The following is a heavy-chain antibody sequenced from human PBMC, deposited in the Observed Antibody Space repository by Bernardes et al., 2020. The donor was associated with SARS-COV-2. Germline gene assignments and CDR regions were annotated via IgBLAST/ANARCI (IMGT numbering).Heavy chain of an antibody. CDR2: ISGSGGST. Sequence: GGSLRLSCAASGFTFSSYAMSWVRQAPGKGLEWVSAISGSGGSTYYADSVKGRFTISRDNSRNTVYLQIDSLSAEDTATYYCVTGTDSGYVPLWYWGQGNLVIVSS. D-gene: IGHD1-26*01. J-gene: IGHJ4*02. CDR1: GFTFSSYA. V-gene: IGHV3-23*01. CDR3: VTGTDSGYVPLWY.